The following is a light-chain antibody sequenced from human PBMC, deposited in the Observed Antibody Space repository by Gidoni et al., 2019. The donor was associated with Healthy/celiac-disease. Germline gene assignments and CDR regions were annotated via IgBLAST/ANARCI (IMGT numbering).Light chain of an antibody. J-gene: IGKJ4*01. CDR1: QSVSSY. Sequence: EIVLTQSPATLSLSPGERATLSCRASQSVSSYLAWYQQKPGQAPRLLIYDASNRATGIPARFSCSGSGTDFTLTISSLDPEDFAVYYCQQRSNWPLTFGGRTKVEIK. CDR2: DAS. V-gene: IGKV3-11*01. CDR3: QQRSNWPLT.